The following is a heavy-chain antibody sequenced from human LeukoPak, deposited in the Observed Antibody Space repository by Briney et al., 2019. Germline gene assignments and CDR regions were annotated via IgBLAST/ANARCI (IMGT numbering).Heavy chain of an antibody. CDR1: GLTFSGYA. D-gene: IGHD3-22*01. Sequence: GGSLRLSCAASGLTFSGYAMSWVRQAPGKGLKWVSGISGSGLTTYYADSVKGRFTISRDNSKNTLYLQMNSLRAVDTAVYYCAKGYLYDSSAYYFDYWGQGTLVTVSS. V-gene: IGHV3-23*01. J-gene: IGHJ4*02. CDR2: ISGSGLTT. CDR3: AKGYLYDSSAYYFDY.